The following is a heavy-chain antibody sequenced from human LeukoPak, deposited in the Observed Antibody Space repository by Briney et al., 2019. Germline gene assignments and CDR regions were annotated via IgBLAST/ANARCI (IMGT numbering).Heavy chain of an antibody. V-gene: IGHV3-30*02. Sequence: GGSLRLSCAASGFTFSSYGMHWVRQAPGKGLEWVAFIRYDGSNKYYADSVKGRFTISRDNSKNTLYLQMNSLRAEDTAVYYCAKDLGGSRAYWYFDLWGRGTLVTVSS. J-gene: IGHJ2*01. D-gene: IGHD6-13*01. CDR3: AKDLGGSRAYWYFDL. CDR2: IRYDGSNK. CDR1: GFTFSSYG.